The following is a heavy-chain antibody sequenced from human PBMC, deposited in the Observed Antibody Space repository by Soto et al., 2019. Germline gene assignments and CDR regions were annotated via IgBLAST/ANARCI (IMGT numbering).Heavy chain of an antibody. Sequence: EVQLLESGGGLVQSGGSLRLSCAASGFTFSSYAMSWVRQAPGKGLEWVSAISGSGGSTYYADSVKGRFTISRDNSKNTLYLQMNSLRAEDTAVYYCAKSPVPVLLWFGSPGWGQGTLVTVSS. J-gene: IGHJ4*02. CDR2: ISGSGGST. D-gene: IGHD3-10*01. V-gene: IGHV3-23*01. CDR1: GFTFSSYA. CDR3: AKSPVPVLLWFGSPG.